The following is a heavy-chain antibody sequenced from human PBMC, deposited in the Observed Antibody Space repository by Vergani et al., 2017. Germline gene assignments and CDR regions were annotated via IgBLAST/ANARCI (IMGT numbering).Heavy chain of an antibody. CDR3: ARESGWFGELSRGAFDY. CDR2: ISSSSSYI. J-gene: IGHJ4*02. V-gene: IGHV3-21*01. Sequence: EVQLVESGGGVVQPGRSLRLSCAASGFTFSSYSMNWVRQAPGKGLEWVSSISSSSSYIYYADSVKGRFTISRDNAKNSLYLQMNSLRAEDTAVYYCARESGWFGELSRGAFDYWGQGTLVTVSS. CDR1: GFTFSSYS. D-gene: IGHD3-10*01.